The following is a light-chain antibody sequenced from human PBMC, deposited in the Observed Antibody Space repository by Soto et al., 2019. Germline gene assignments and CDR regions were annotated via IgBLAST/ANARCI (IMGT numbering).Light chain of an antibody. Sequence: EIVLTQSPGTLSLSPGERATLSCRASQSVSRSYLAWYQQKPGQAPRLIIYGASTRDTGIPARFSGSGAGTDFTLSISSLQPEDFATYFCQQSYSTTPTFGPGTKVDIK. J-gene: IGKJ3*01. V-gene: IGKV3-20*01. CDR2: GAS. CDR1: QSVSRSY. CDR3: QQSYSTTPT.